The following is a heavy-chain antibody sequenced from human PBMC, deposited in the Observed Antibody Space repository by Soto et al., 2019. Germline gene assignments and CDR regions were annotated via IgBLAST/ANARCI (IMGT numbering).Heavy chain of an antibody. CDR1: GYTFTSYY. V-gene: IGHV1-46*01. CDR3: ARRMSSGYYSKSPFDY. CDR2: INPSGGST. J-gene: IGHJ4*02. D-gene: IGHD3-22*01. Sequence: AAVKVSCKASGYTFTSYYMHWVRQAPGQGLEWMGIINPSGGSTSYAQKFQGRVTMTRDTSTSTVYMELSSLRSEDTAVYYCARRMSSGYYSKSPFDYWGQGTLVTVSS.